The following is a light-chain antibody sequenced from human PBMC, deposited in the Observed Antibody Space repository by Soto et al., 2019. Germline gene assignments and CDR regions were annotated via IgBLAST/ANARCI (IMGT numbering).Light chain of an antibody. Sequence: QSVLTQPPSASGSPGQRVTISCSGSSSNIGSNTVNWYQQLPGTAPKLLIYSNNQRPSGVPDRFSGSKSGNSASLAISGLQAEDEADYYCAAWDDSQKGVFGGGTKLTVL. V-gene: IGLV1-44*01. CDR1: SSNIGSNT. CDR3: AAWDDSQKGV. CDR2: SNN. J-gene: IGLJ2*01.